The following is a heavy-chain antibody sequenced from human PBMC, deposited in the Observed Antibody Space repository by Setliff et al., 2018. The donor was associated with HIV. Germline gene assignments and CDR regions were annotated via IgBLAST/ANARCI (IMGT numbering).Heavy chain of an antibody. D-gene: IGHD5-12*01. CDR3: ARQMPIPGIAITPVDY. CDR1: GGSFSGYS. Sequence: PSETLSLTCAVSGGSFSGYSWTWLRQPPGKALEWIGHINDNGGANYNPSLTTRLTISVDTSKSQFSLTLTSVTAADTAVYYCARQMPIPGIAITPVDYWGQGALVTVSS. V-gene: IGHV4-34*10. CDR2: INDNGGA. J-gene: IGHJ4*02.